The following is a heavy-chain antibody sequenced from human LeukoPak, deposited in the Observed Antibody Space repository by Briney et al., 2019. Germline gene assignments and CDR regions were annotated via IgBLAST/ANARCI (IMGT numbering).Heavy chain of an antibody. D-gene: IGHD5-24*01. J-gene: IGHJ4*02. Sequence: GESLKISCKGSGYRFTSYWISWVRQMPGKGLEWMGIIYPGDSDTRYSPSFQGQVTISADKSISTAYLQWSSLKASDTAMYYCARHEGASVTIQRYWGQGTLVTVSS. CDR1: GYRFTSYW. CDR2: IYPGDSDT. V-gene: IGHV5-51*01. CDR3: ARHEGASVTIQRY.